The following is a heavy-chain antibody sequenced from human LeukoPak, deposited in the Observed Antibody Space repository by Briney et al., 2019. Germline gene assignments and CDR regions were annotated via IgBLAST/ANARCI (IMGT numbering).Heavy chain of an antibody. CDR1: GGSFSSSRYY. CDR2: IYYSGST. D-gene: IGHD3-10*01. Sequence: SETLSLTCTVSGGSFSSSRYYWGWIRQPPGKGLEWIGSIYYSGSTYYNPSLKSRVTISVDTSKNQFSLKLSSVTAADTAVYYCARHTRSWFGELYYFDYWGQGTLVTVSS. V-gene: IGHV4-39*01. J-gene: IGHJ4*02. CDR3: ARHTRSWFGELYYFDY.